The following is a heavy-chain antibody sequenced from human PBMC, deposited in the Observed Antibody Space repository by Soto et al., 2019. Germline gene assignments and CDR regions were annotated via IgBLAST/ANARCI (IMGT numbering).Heavy chain of an antibody. D-gene: IGHD5-12*01. CDR2: SSTNKGDT. Sequence: ASVKVSCKASGYAFTTYGISWVRQAPGQGLEWMGWSSTNKGDTNYAQKLQGRVTMTTDTSTSTAYMELRSLRSDDTAVYYCARGIYFDHWGQGTLVTVSS. CDR1: GYAFTTYG. J-gene: IGHJ4*02. CDR3: ARGIYFDH. V-gene: IGHV1-18*01.